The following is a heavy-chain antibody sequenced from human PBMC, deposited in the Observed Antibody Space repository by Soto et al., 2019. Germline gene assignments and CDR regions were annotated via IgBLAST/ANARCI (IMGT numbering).Heavy chain of an antibody. J-gene: IGHJ3*02. V-gene: IGHV4-39*01. Sequence: PSETLSLTCTVSGGSISSSSYYWGWIRQPPGKGLEWIGSIYYSGSTYYNPSLKSRVTISVDTSKNQFSLKLSSVTAAGTAVYYCAAGYYYGSGSPLDAFDIWGQGTMVTVSS. D-gene: IGHD3-10*01. CDR3: AAGYYYGSGSPLDAFDI. CDR1: GGSISSSSYY. CDR2: IYYSGST.